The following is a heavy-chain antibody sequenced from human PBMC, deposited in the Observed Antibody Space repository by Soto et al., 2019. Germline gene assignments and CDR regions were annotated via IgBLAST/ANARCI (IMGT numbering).Heavy chain of an antibody. V-gene: IGHV1-3*01. CDR2: ITVGNGNS. CDR1: GYTFVNYA. J-gene: IGHJ6*02. Sequence: GASVKVSCKASGYTFVNYAMHWVRQAPGQRLEWVGWITVGNGNSRYSENLRGRVAFTRDTSASTAYMELSSLRSEDTSVYYCARDGTYASGWHNKTTYTLDVSGQGPTVTVYS. D-gene: IGHD6-19*01. CDR3: ARDGTYASGWHNKTTYTLDV.